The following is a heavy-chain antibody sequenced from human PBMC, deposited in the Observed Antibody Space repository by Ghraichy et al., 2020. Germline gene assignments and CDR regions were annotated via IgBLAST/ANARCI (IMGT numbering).Heavy chain of an antibody. V-gene: IGHV3-23*01. J-gene: IGHJ4*02. CDR2: IGGDGRTT. CDR3: AKEVVVAVGAFDY. CDR1: GLTFSTYA. Sequence: GGSLRLSCAASGLTFSTYAMSWVRQAPGKGLEWVTGIGGDGRTTFYADSVKGRFTISRDTSKNTLFLQMNSLRAEDTAVYYCAKEVVVAVGAFDYLGQGTLVTVSP. D-gene: IGHD2-21*01.